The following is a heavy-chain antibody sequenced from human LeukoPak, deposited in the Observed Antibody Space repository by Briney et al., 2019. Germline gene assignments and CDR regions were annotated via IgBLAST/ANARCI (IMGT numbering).Heavy chain of an antibody. V-gene: IGHV3-7*03. J-gene: IGHJ4*02. CDR1: GFTFSSYW. D-gene: IGHD6-13*01. Sequence: PGGSLRLSCAPSGFTFSSYWMSWVRQAPGKGREWVANIKQDGSEKYYVDSVKGRFTISRDNAKNSLYLQMNSLGAEDTAVYYCARVAWDSSWYGLDYWGQGTLVTVSS. CDR3: ARVAWDSSWYGLDY. CDR2: IKQDGSEK.